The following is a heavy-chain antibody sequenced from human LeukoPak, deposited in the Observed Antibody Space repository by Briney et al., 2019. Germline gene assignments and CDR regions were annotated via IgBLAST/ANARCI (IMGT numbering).Heavy chain of an antibody. CDR1: GFTFDDYG. J-gene: IGHJ4*02. CDR3: ARDLGGSSKPDY. Sequence: EGSLRLSCAASGFTFDDYGMSWVRQAPGKGLEWVSGINWNGGSTGYADSVKGRFTTSRDSAKNSLDLQMNSLRVEDTAVYYCARDLGGSSKPDYWGQGTLVTVSS. V-gene: IGHV3-20*04. D-gene: IGHD1-26*01. CDR2: INWNGGST.